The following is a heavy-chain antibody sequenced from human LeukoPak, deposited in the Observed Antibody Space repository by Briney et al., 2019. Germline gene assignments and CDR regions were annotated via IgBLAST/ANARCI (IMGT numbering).Heavy chain of an antibody. CDR3: SKDRPSRGYYCDY. V-gene: IGHV3-30*18. CDR1: SFTFSSYG. Sequence: GGSLRLSCAASSFTFSSYGMHSVRQAPGKGLEWVALISYDGSNKYYADSVKGRFTISRDNSKNTLYLQMNSLRAEDTAVYYCSKDRPSRGYYCDYWGQGTLVTVSS. CDR2: ISYDGSNK. D-gene: IGHD3-22*01. J-gene: IGHJ4*02.